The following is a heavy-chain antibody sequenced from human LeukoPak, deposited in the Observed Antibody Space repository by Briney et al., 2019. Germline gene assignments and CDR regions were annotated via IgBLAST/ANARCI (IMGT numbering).Heavy chain of an antibody. Sequence: SGGSLRLSCAASGFTFSSYAMSWVRQAPGKGLEWVSAISGSGGSTYYADSVKGRFTISRDNSKNTLYLQMNSLRAEDTAIYYCAKVDASSAWHQFDYWGQGTLVTVSS. CDR3: AKVDASSAWHQFDY. CDR1: GFTFSSYA. CDR2: ISGSGGST. J-gene: IGHJ4*02. D-gene: IGHD6-19*01. V-gene: IGHV3-23*01.